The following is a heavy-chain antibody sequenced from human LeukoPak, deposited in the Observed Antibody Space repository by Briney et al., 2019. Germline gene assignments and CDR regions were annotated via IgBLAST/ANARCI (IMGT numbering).Heavy chain of an antibody. CDR1: GFTFSSYE. D-gene: IGHD6-6*01. V-gene: IGHV3-48*03. J-gene: IGHJ4*02. CDR3: ARDWEQLATGLDY. CDR2: ISSSGSTI. Sequence: GGSPRLSCAASGFTFSSYEMNWVRQAPGKGLEWVSYISSSGSTIYYADSVKGRFTISRDNAKNSLYLQMNSLRAEDTAVYYCARDWEQLATGLDYWGQGTLVTVSS.